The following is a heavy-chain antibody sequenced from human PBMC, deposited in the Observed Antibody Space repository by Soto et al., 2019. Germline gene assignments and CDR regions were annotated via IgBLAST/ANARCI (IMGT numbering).Heavy chain of an antibody. Sequence: EVQLLESGGGLVQPGGSLRLSCAASGFTFSNYAMSWVRQAPGKGLEWVSTISTSGGSTYSADSVKGRFTISRDNSQYSRYLQMNSLRAEDTAVYYCARDGLGAYTYGSYYFDYWGQGTLVTVSS. CDR1: GFTFSNYA. D-gene: IGHD5-18*01. V-gene: IGHV3-23*01. CDR2: ISTSGGST. CDR3: ARDGLGAYTYGSYYFDY. J-gene: IGHJ4*02.